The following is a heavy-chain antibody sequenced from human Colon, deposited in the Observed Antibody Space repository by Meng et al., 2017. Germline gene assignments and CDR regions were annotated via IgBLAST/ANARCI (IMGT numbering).Heavy chain of an antibody. V-gene: IGHV1-3*01. Sequence: VQVVQAGAGVNEPGAPVKVSCKPSGYPFSHYALHWVRQAPGQRLEWMGWINPGNGDTKSSHKFQGRLTITRDTSASTAYMELSSLRSEDTAVYYCAKDQDFGGTPDSWGQGTLVTVPS. CDR1: GYPFSHYA. J-gene: IGHJ4*02. D-gene: IGHD4-23*01. CDR3: AKDQDFGGTPDS. CDR2: INPGNGDT.